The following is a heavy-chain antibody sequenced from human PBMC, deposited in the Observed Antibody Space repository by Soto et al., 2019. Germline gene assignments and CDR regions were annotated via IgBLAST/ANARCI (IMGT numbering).Heavy chain of an antibody. D-gene: IGHD2-15*01. CDR3: ARGGIVVAAPVPFDP. J-gene: IGHJ5*02. CDR2: IYYSGST. CDR1: CGSISSYY. Sequence: SENLSLTCTVSCGSISSYYWSWIRQPPGKGLEWIGYIYYSGSTNYNPSLKSRVTISVDTSKNQFSLKLSSVTAADTAVYYCARGGIVVAAPVPFDPWGQGTLVTVSS. V-gene: IGHV4-59*01.